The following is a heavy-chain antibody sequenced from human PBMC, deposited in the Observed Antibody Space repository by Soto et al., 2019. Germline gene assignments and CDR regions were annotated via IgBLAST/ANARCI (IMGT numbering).Heavy chain of an antibody. CDR2: IHYSGNT. CDR3: ARMADYFDSSGYYQERDY. J-gene: IGHJ4*02. CDR1: GGSISSGGYY. Sequence: SETLSLTCTVSGGSISSGGYYWSWIRQFPGKGLEWIGYIHYSGNTYYNPSLKSRVTISVDTSNSQFSLKLSSVIAADTAVYYCARMADYFDSSGYYQERDYWGQGTLVTVSS. D-gene: IGHD3-22*01. V-gene: IGHV4-31*03.